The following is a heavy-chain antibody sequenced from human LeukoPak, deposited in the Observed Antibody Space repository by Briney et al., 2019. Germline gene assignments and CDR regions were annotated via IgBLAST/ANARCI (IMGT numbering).Heavy chain of an antibody. Sequence: QPGGSLRLSCAASGFTVSSSSMNWVRLGPGKGLEWVSVISSDGNTYYADSVKGRFTISRDNSRNTLSLQMHGLRADDTAVYYCARGQEQFSSPWQWAPRRKNFYYYGMDVWGQGTTVTVSS. D-gene: IGHD6-19*01. CDR2: ISSDGNT. V-gene: IGHV3-66*01. CDR3: ARGQEQFSSPWQWAPRRKNFYYYGMDV. J-gene: IGHJ6*02. CDR1: GFTVSSSS.